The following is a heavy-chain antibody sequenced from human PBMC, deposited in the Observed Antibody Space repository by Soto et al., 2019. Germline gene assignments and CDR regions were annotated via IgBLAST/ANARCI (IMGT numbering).Heavy chain of an antibody. Sequence: PPGGSLRLSCAASGFTFSSYWMSWVRQAPGKRLEWVANIKQDGSEKYYVDSVKGRFTISRDNAKNSLYLQMNSLRAEDTAVYYCARVIVVVVAATGYFDYWGQGTLVTVSS. D-gene: IGHD2-15*01. V-gene: IGHV3-7*01. J-gene: IGHJ4*02. CDR2: IKQDGSEK. CDR1: GFTFSSYW. CDR3: ARVIVVVVAATGYFDY.